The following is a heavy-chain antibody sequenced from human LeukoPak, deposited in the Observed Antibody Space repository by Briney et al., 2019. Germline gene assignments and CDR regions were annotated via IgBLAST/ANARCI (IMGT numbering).Heavy chain of an antibody. D-gene: IGHD3-3*01. J-gene: IGHJ4*02. CDR3: ARGGYDFWSGYYWSDLDY. CDR1: GGSFSGYY. V-gene: IGHV4-34*01. Sequence: PSETLSLTCAVYGGSFSGYYWSWIRQPPGKGLEWIGEINHSGSTNYNPSLKSRVTISVDTSKNQFSLKLSSVTAADTAVYYCARGGYDFWSGYYWSDLDYWGQGTLVAVSS. CDR2: INHSGST.